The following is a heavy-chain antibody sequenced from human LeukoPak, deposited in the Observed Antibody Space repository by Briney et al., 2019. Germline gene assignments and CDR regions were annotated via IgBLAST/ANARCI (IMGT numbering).Heavy chain of an antibody. Sequence: ASVKVACKASGYTFTGYYMHWVRQAPGLGLEWMGRINPNSGGTNYAQKFQGRVTMTRDTSISTAYMELSRLRSDDTAVYYCARREMATISEDYWGQGTLVTVSS. J-gene: IGHJ4*02. D-gene: IGHD5-24*01. V-gene: IGHV1-2*06. CDR2: INPNSGGT. CDR1: GYTFTGYY. CDR3: ARREMATISEDY.